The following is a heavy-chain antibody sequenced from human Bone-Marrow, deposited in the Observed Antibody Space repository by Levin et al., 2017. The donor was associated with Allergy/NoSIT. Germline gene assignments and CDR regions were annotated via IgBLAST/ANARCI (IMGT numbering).Heavy chain of an antibody. D-gene: IGHD5/OR15-5a*01. CDR3: AKGTRGVSHYFDY. Sequence: GESLKISCAASGFTFSSYAMSWVRQAPGKGLEWVSGISGSGGSTYYADSVKGRFTISRDNSKNTVFLQMNSLRVEDTAVYFCAKGTRGVSHYFDYWGQGTLVTVSS. CDR2: ISGSGGST. J-gene: IGHJ4*02. V-gene: IGHV3-23*01. CDR1: GFTFSSYA.